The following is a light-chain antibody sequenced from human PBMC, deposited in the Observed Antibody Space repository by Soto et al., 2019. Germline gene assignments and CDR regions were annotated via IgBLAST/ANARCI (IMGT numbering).Light chain of an antibody. V-gene: IGKV1-27*01. J-gene: IGKJ4*01. CDR3: QKYNRAPLT. CDR1: QDISNY. CDR2: AAS. Sequence: DLPMTQSPSSLSASVGDTVTITCRASQDISNYLAWYQQKPGRVPKVLIYAASTLQSGVPSRFSAIGSGTYFTLTISSLQPEDVATYYCQKYNRAPLTFGGGTKVEIK.